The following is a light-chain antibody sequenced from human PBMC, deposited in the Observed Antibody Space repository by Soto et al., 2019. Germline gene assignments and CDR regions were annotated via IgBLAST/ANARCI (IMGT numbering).Light chain of an antibody. CDR2: GAS. CDR3: QQDYNLPT. Sequence: EIVMTQSPATLSLSPGERATLSCRASQSVSSSYLSWYQQKPGQAPRLLIYGASTRATDIPARFSGSGSGTDFTLTISSLQPEDFAVYYCQQDYNLPTFGGGTKVEIK. CDR1: QSVSSSY. J-gene: IGKJ4*01. V-gene: IGKV3D-7*01.